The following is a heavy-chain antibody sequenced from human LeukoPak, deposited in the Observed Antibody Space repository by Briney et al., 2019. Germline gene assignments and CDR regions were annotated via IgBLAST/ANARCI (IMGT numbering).Heavy chain of an antibody. CDR2: INANSYCT. V-gene: IGHV1-2*02. J-gene: IGHJ4*02. CDR1: VYTFTGYC. D-gene: IGHD3-22*01. Sequence: ASVKVSFKGSVYTFTGYCMHWVRQAPGQRLEWMGWINANSYCTNCAHKFQGSVTMTRVTVISTAYRELSRLRSDDTAVYYCARGGHPLTYYYDSSGSGNSGQGTLVTVSS. CDR3: ARGGHPLTYYYDSSGSGN.